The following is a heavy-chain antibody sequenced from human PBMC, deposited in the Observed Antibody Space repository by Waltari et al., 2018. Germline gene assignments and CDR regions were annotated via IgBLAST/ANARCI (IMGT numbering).Heavy chain of an antibody. CDR1: GFTLGDYA. Sequence: EVQLVDSGGGLVQSGQSLRLSCTTSGFTLGDYAMSWVRQAPGKGLEWVGFIRTKAYGGTTEYAASVKGRFTISRDDSKSIAYLQMNSLNTEDTAVYYCTRRKPPDLWSFDYWGRGTLVTVSS. V-gene: IGHV3-49*04. CDR2: IRTKAYGGTT. CDR3: TRRKPPDLWSFDY. D-gene: IGHD3-3*01. J-gene: IGHJ4*02.